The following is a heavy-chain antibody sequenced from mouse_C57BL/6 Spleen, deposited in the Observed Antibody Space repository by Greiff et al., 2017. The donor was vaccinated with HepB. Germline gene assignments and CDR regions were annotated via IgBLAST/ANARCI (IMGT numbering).Heavy chain of an antibody. V-gene: IGHV5-16*01. J-gene: IGHJ2*01. D-gene: IGHD2-14*01. CDR1: GFTFSDYY. CDR3: AREGYSQTYFDY. Sequence: EVQLVESEGGLVQPGSSMKLSCTASGFTFSDYYMAWVRQVPEKGLEWVANINYDGSSTYYLDSLKSRFIISRDNAKNILYLQMSSLKSEDTATYYCAREGYSQTYFDYWGQGTTLTVSS. CDR2: INYDGSST.